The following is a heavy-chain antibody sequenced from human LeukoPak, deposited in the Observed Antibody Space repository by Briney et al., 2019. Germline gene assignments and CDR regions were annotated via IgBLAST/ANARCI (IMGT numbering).Heavy chain of an antibody. D-gene: IGHD5-18*01. CDR3: ARQYISGQWYFDY. CDR2: TSSDGSYK. Sequence: GGSLRLSCAASGFTFSSYAMSWVRQAPGKGLEWVAVTSSDGSYKYYADSVKGRFTISRDNSKNTLYLQMNSLIPEDTAVYYCARQYISGQWYFDYWGQGTLVAVSS. V-gene: IGHV3-30*04. J-gene: IGHJ4*02. CDR1: GFTFSSYA.